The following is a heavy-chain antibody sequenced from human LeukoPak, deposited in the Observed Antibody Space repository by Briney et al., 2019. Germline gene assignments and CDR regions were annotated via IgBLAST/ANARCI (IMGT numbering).Heavy chain of an antibody. J-gene: IGHJ5*02. D-gene: IGHD3-16*01. V-gene: IGHV4-59*11. Sequence: SETLSLTCTVSGGSISSHYWSWIRQPPGKGLEWIGYIYYTGSTNYNPSLKSRVTISVDTSKNQFSLKLSSVTAADTAVYYCAREDYVWRSYTPWGQGTLVTVSS. CDR2: IYYTGST. CDR1: GGSISSHY. CDR3: AREDYVWRSYTP.